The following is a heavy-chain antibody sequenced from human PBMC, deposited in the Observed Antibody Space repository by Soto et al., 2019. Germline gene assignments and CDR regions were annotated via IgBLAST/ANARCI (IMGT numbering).Heavy chain of an antibody. Sequence: EVQLLESGGGLVQPGGSLRLSCAASGFTFSTYAMSWVRQAPGKGLEWLSGISGSGDTTYYAESMKDRFTISRDNSENTLYLQMNSLRAEDTAVYYCVKDLWICPDACRSGVYWGQGTLVTVSS. V-gene: IGHV3-23*01. D-gene: IGHD3-3*01. CDR3: VKDLWICPDACRSGVY. CDR1: GFTFSTYA. J-gene: IGHJ4*02. CDR2: ISGSGDTT.